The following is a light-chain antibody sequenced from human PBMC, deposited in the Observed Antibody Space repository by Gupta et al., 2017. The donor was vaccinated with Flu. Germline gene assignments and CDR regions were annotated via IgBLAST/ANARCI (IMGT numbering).Light chain of an antibody. J-gene: IGKJ4*01. CDR1: QSLLYRLNNKNF. Sequence: DIVMTQSPDSLVVSLGARATINCKSSQSLLYRLNNKNFLAWFQQKPGQPPKLLIYWASTRESGVPDRFIGSGSGTDFTLTISSLRAEDVAVYYCQQYYRTPLTFGGGTKVEI. V-gene: IGKV4-1*01. CDR3: QQYYRTPLT. CDR2: WAS.